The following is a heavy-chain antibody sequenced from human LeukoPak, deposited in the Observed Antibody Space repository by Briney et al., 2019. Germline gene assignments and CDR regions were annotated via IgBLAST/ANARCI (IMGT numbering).Heavy chain of an antibody. V-gene: IGHV1-2*02. J-gene: IGHJ6*03. CDR3: ATAVAGAVYYYMDV. CDR1: GYTFTGYY. D-gene: IGHD6-19*01. Sequence: GASVKVSCKASGYTFTGYYMHWVRQAPGQGLEGMGWINPNSGGTNYAQKFQGRVTMTRNTSISTAYMELSSLRSEDTAVYYCATAVAGAVYYYMDVWGKGTTVTVSS. CDR2: INPNSGGT.